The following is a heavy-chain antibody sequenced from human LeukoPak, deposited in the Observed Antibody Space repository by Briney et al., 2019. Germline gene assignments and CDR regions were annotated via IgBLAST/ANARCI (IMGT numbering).Heavy chain of an antibody. J-gene: IGHJ4*02. V-gene: IGHV3-23*01. CDR3: AKASSPLGYFDY. D-gene: IGHD6-19*01. CDR1: GFTFSSYA. CDR2: ISGSDGST. Sequence: GGSLRLSCAASGFTFSSYAMSWVRQAPGEGLEWVSGISGSDGSTYYAGSVKGRFTISRDDSKNTLFLQLTSLRAEDTAVYYCAKASSPLGYFDYWGQGILVTVSS.